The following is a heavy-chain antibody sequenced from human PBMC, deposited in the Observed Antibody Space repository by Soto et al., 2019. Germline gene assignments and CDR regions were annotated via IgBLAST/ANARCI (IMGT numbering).Heavy chain of an antibody. V-gene: IGHV5-10-1*04. CDR2: IDPSDSYT. Sequence: GESLKISCKGSGYSFTSYWISWVRQMPGKGLEWMGRIDPSDSYTNYSPSFQGQVTISADKSISTAYLQWSSLKASDTAMYYCARLAVTMVRNRGMDVWGQGTTVTVSS. CDR1: GYSFTSYW. CDR3: ARLAVTMVRNRGMDV. D-gene: IGHD3-10*01. J-gene: IGHJ6*02.